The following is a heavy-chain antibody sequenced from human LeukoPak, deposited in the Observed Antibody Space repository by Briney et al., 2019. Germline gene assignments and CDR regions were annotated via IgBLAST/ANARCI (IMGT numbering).Heavy chain of an antibody. CDR3: ARHLGLNYGMDV. J-gene: IGHJ6*02. V-gene: IGHV5-51*01. Sequence: GESLKISCRASGYTFTTYWIGWVRQVPGKGLEWMGIIYPGDSDTRYSPSFQGQVTISADKSISTVYLQWSSLKASDTAMYYCARHLGLNYGMDVWGQGTTVTVSS. D-gene: IGHD5/OR15-5a*01. CDR2: IYPGDSDT. CDR1: GYTFTTYW.